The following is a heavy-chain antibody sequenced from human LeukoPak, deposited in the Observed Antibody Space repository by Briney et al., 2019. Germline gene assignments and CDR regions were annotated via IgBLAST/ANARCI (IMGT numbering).Heavy chain of an antibody. CDR2: IYPGDSDT. J-gene: IGHJ6*03. Sequence: GESLKIACKGSGYSFTSYWIGCVRQMAGKGLEWMGIIYPGDSDTRYSPSFQGQVTISADKSISTAYLQWSSLKASDTAMYYCARHVPSIAARPKTNYYYMDVWGKGTTVTVSS. CDR3: ARHVPSIAARPKTNYYYMDV. D-gene: IGHD6-6*01. CDR1: GYSFTSYW. V-gene: IGHV5-51*01.